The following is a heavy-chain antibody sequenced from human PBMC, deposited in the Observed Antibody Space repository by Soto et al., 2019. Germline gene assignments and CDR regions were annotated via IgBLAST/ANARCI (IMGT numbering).Heavy chain of an antibody. V-gene: IGHV3-15*01. CDR2: IKSKTDGGTT. D-gene: IGHD3-10*01. CDR1: GFTFSNAW. Sequence: EVQLVESGGGLVKPGGSLRLSCAASGFTFSNAWMSWVRQAPGKGLEWVGRIKSKTDGGTTDYAAPVKGRFTISRDDSKNTLYLQMNSLKTEDTAVYYCTTEDYYGSGSYAFDIWGQGTMVTFSS. J-gene: IGHJ3*02. CDR3: TTEDYYGSGSYAFDI.